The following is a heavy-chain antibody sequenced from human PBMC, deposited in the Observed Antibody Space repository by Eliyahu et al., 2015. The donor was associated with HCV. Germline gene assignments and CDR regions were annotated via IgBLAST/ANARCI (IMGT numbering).Heavy chain of an antibody. J-gene: IGHJ4*02. V-gene: IGHV1-3*04. CDR2: INTDNGNT. D-gene: IGHD3-22*01. Sequence: QVRLVQSGAEVKRPGASVXVSCKASGYAFISYVIHWVRQAPGQRLEWMGWINTDNGNTKYAQKFHDRVTIIRDSPANTAYLEVSSLRSEDTAIYYCTRMDNSGYHQHFDFWGQGTLVTVST. CDR3: TRMDNSGYHQHFDF. CDR1: GYAFISYV.